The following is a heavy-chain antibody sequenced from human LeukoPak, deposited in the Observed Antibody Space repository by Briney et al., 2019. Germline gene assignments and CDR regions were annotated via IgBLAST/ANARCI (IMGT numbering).Heavy chain of an antibody. CDR1: GFTFSSYA. V-gene: IGHV3-23*01. CDR2: ISGCGGST. D-gene: IGHD2-2*01. Sequence: PGGSLTLSCAASGFTFSSYAMSWVRQAPGKGLEWVSAISGCGGSTYYADSVKGRFTISRDNSKNTLYLQMNSLRAEDTAVYYCAKDRSSKHYYYYYYMDVWGKGTAATVSS. CDR3: AKDRSSKHYYYYYYMDV. J-gene: IGHJ6*03.